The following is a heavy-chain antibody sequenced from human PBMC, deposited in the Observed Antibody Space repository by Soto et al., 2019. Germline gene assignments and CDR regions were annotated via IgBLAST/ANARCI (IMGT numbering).Heavy chain of an antibody. CDR3: AKDFTSKDMPDYRYYYYYGMDV. CDR2: ISWNSGSI. V-gene: IGHV3-9*01. D-gene: IGHD4-17*01. CDR1: GFTFDDYA. Sequence: GGSLRLSCAASGFTFDDYAMHWVRQAPGKGLEWVSGISWNSGSIGYADSVKGRFTISRDNAKNSLYLQMNSLRAEDTALYYCAKDFTSKDMPDYRYYYYYGMDVWGQGTTVTVSS. J-gene: IGHJ6*02.